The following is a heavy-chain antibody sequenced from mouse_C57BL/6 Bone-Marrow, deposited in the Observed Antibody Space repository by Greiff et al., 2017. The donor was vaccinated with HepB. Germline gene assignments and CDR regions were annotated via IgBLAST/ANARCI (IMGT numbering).Heavy chain of an antibody. D-gene: IGHD2-5*01. CDR1: GFSLTSYG. Sequence: VQGVESGPGLVAPSQSLSITCTVSGFSLTSYGVHWVRQPPGKGLEWLVVIWSDGSTTYNSALKSRLSISKDNSKSQVFLKMNSLQTDDTAMYYCARPYYSNYFSFAYWGQGTLVTVSA. V-gene: IGHV2-6*03. CDR3: ARPYYSNYFSFAY. CDR2: IWSDGST. J-gene: IGHJ3*01.